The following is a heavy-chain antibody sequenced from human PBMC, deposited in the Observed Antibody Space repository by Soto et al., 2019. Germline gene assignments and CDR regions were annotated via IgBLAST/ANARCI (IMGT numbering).Heavy chain of an antibody. D-gene: IGHD2-2*02. Sequence: QVQLVQSGAEVKTPGSSLKVSCKVSGSRFSNYVISWVRQAPGHGLEWLGRIFPLFNSTKYAQNFQDRVTITADKSTSTAPLELSSLRSDDTAVYYCAREGRGKKAGYNGLVSLGYWGQGTLVTVSS. V-gene: IGHV1-69*06. CDR2: IFPLFNST. CDR1: GSRFSNYV. J-gene: IGHJ4*02. CDR3: AREGRGKKAGYNGLVSLGY.